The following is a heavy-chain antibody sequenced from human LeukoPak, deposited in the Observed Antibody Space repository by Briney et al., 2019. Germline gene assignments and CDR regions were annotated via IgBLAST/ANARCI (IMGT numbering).Heavy chain of an antibody. Sequence: PGGSLRLSCAASGFTFSSYAMTWVRQAPGKGLEWVSTIRSTGDTTYYADSVKGRFTISRDISRNTLYLQMNSLRAEDTAAYYCAKAGGASGYVAPGRYYFDYWGQGTLVTVSS. D-gene: IGHD3-22*01. CDR2: IRSTGDTT. CDR1: GFTFSSYA. CDR3: AKAGGASGYVAPGRYYFDY. J-gene: IGHJ4*02. V-gene: IGHV3-23*01.